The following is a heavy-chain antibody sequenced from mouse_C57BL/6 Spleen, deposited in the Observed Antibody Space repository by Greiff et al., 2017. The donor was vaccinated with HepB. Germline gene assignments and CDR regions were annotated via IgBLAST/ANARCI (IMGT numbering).Heavy chain of an antibody. CDR1: GFTFSNYW. J-gene: IGHJ2*01. Sequence: EVQRVESGGGLVQPGGSMKLSCVASGFTFSNYWMNWVRQSPEKGLEWVAQIRLKSDNYATHYAESVKGRFTISRDDSKSSVYLQMNNLRAEDTGIYYCTGGVFDYWGQGTTLTVSS. CDR3: TGGVFDY. CDR2: IRLKSDNYAT. V-gene: IGHV6-3*01.